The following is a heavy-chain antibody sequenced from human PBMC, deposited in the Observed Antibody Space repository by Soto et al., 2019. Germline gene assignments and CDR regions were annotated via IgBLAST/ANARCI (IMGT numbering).Heavy chain of an antibody. V-gene: IGHV5-51*01. CDR1: GYSFISSW. D-gene: IGHD6-13*01. Sequence: ESLKISCPASGYSFISSWIGWVRQIPGKGLEWMGIIYPCDSDTRYSPSFQGQVTISADKSTSTAYLQWSSLKASDTATYYCARMMAASGTAFDYWGQGALVTVSS. J-gene: IGHJ4*02. CDR2: IYPCDSDT. CDR3: ARMMAASGTAFDY.